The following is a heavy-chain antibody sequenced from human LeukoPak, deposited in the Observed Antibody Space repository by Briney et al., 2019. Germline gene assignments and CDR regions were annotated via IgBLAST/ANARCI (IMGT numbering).Heavy chain of an antibody. CDR2: IYTSGST. CDR3: ARGSKVCSSGGSCYYNWFDP. V-gene: IGHV4-4*07. J-gene: IGHJ5*02. CDR1: GGSISSYY. D-gene: IGHD2-15*01. Sequence: SETLSLTCTVSGGSISSYYWSWIRQPAGKGLEWIGRIYTSGSTNYNPSLKSRVTMSVDTSKNQFSLQLNSVTPEYTAVYYCARGSKVCSSGGSCYYNWFDPWGQGTLVTVSS.